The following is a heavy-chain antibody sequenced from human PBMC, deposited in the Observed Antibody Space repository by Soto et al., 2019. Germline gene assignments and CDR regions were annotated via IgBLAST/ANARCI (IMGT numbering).Heavy chain of an antibody. D-gene: IGHD3-10*01. CDR1: GGSVSSGSYY. J-gene: IGHJ4*02. V-gene: IGHV4-61*01. CDR2: IDNSGTI. CDR3: AREGRISLIRGVKCFDS. Sequence: QVQLQESGPGLVKPSETLSLTCSVSGGSVSSGSYYWSWIRQPPGKGLEWIGYIDNSGTINYNPSLKGRVIITVDTSTNQFSLKLTSVTAADTAVYYCAREGRISLIRGVKCFDSWGQGTLVTVSS.